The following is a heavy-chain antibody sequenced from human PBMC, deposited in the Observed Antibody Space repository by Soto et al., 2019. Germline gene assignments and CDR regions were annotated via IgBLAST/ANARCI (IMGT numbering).Heavy chain of an antibody. CDR2: IFPRDSDT. CDR3: ARHLYTNANGNLFVDF. D-gene: IGHD2-8*01. V-gene: IGHV5-51*01. Sequence: GESLKISCAGSGYGFSNYCIGLVRQKYGKGLEWMGIIFPRDSDTKYNPSLQGQVSISADNSVATAYLHLSSLKPSDSAIYYCARHLYTNANGNLFVDFWGQGTPVTVSS. J-gene: IGHJ4*02. CDR1: GYGFSNYC.